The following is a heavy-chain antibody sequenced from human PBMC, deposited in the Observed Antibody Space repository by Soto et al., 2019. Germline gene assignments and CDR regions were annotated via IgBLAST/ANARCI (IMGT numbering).Heavy chain of an antibody. V-gene: IGHV3-74*01. CDR2: INSDGSST. J-gene: IGHJ4*02. CDR1: GFTFSSYW. Sequence: EVQLVESGGGLVQPGGSLRLSCAASGFTFSSYWMHWVRQAPVKWLVWVSRINSDGSSTTYADSVKGRFTISRDNAKNTMYMQMNSLRAEDTAVYYCAKYNSGTGGFDCWGQGTLVTVSS. CDR3: AKYNSGTGGFDC. D-gene: IGHD6-19*01.